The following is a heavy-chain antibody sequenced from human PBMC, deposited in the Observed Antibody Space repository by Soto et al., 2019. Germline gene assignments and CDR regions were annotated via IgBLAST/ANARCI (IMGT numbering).Heavy chain of an antibody. CDR2: ISHDGINK. D-gene: IGHD2-2*01. CDR3: GRCTSTSCHLGSDY. CDR1: GFTFSSYA. J-gene: IGHJ4*02. V-gene: IGHV3-30-3*01. Sequence: GGSLRLSCAASGFTFSSYAMNWVRQAPGKGLEWVALISHDGINKYYADSVRGRFTTSRDSSTNTLYLQMNSLRAADTAAYYCGRCTSTSCHLGSDYWGQGTLVTVSS.